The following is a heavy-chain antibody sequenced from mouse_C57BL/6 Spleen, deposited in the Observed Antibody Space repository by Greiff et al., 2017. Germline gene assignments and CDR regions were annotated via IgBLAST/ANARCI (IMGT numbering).Heavy chain of an antibody. J-gene: IGHJ4*01. CDR1: GYSITSGYY. CDR2: ISYDGSN. CDR3: ARDDRYYAMDY. Sequence: EVKLMESGPGLVKPSQSLSLTCSVTGYSITSGYYWNWIRQFPGNKLEWMGYISYDGSNNYNPSLKNRISITRDTSKNQFFLKLNSVTTEDTATYYCARDDRYYAMDYWGQGTSVTVSS. V-gene: IGHV3-6*01.